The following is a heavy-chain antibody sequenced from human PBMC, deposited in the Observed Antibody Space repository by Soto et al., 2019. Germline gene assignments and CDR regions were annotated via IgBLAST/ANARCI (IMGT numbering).Heavy chain of an antibody. Sequence: QVQLVESGGGVVQPGGSLTLSCTTPGFTFRNYGMHWVRQAPGKGLEWAAVISYDGSTAHYADSVRGRFTIYRDDAKKSLFLQMNSLRADDTAVYYCARDHLGIAAGDFDLWGQGTLVTVSS. D-gene: IGHD6-19*01. CDR2: ISYDGSTA. V-gene: IGHV3-30*03. CDR1: GFTFRNYG. J-gene: IGHJ4*02. CDR3: ARDHLGIAAGDFDL.